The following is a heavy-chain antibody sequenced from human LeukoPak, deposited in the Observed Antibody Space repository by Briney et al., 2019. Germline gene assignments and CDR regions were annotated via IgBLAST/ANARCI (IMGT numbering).Heavy chain of an antibody. CDR3: ARAYDNNDYFDY. CDR1: GYTFTGYY. V-gene: IGHV1-2*02. CDR2: INPNSGGT. D-gene: IGHD3-22*01. J-gene: IGHJ4*02. Sequence: ASVRVSCKASGYTFTGYYMHWVRQAPGQGLEWMGWINPNSGGTSYAQKFQGRVTMTRDTSISTAYMELTRLRFDDTAVYYCARAYDNNDYFDYWGQGTLVTVSS.